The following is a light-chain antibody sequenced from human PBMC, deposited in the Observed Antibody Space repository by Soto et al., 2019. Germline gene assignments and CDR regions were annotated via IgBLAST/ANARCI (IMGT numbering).Light chain of an antibody. Sequence: DIQRTQSPSALSASVGDRVTVTCRASQSINTWLAWYQQKPGKAPKLLIYDASSLQSGVPSRFTGRGSGTEFTLTISSLQPDDFATYYCQQYDTYSRTFGQGTKVDI. CDR3: QQYDTYSRT. CDR2: DAS. V-gene: IGKV1-5*01. CDR1: QSINTW. J-gene: IGKJ1*01.